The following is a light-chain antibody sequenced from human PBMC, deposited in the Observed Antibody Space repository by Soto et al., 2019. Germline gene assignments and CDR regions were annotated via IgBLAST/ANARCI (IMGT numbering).Light chain of an antibody. Sequence: EIVLTQSPGTLSLSPGERATLSCRASQGLDSNSLAWYQQKPGQAPRLLIYGASNRATGIPDRISGSGSGTDFTLTISRLESEDFAVYYCQQYAASPRTFGPGTKVDIK. V-gene: IGKV3-20*01. CDR2: GAS. CDR3: QQYAASPRT. J-gene: IGKJ3*01. CDR1: QGLDSNS.